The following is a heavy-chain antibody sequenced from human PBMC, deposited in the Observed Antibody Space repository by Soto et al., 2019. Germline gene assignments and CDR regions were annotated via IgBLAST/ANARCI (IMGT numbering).Heavy chain of an antibody. J-gene: IGHJ6*02. CDR3: AREGLINSSGWYGGIYYYGMDV. Sequence: ASVEVSCKXSGYTFTSYDINWVRQATGQGLEWMGWMNPNSGNTGYAQKFQGRVTMTRNTSISTAYMELSSLRSEDTAVYYCAREGLINSSGWYGGIYYYGMDVWGQGTTVTVSS. CDR2: MNPNSGNT. CDR1: GYTFTSYD. V-gene: IGHV1-8*01. D-gene: IGHD6-19*01.